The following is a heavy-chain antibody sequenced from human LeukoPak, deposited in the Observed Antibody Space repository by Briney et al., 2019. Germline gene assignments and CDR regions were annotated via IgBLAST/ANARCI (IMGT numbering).Heavy chain of an antibody. J-gene: IGHJ4*02. CDR2: ISGSGGST. CDR3: AKAQGFFDY. Sequence: GGSLRLSCAASGLTFSDNYMSWIRQAPGKGLEWVSAISGSGGSTYYADSVKGRFTISRDNSKNTLYLQMNSLRAEDTAVYYCAKAQGFFDYWGQGTLVTVSS. CDR1: GLTFSDNY. V-gene: IGHV3-23*01.